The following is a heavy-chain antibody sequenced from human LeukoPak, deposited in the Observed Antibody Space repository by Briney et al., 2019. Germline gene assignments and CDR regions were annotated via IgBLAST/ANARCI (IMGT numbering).Heavy chain of an antibody. CDR3: AKGTGHDDSFDI. D-gene: IGHD3-22*01. J-gene: IGHJ3*02. V-gene: IGHV1-18*01. CDR2: ISTYNGNT. Sequence: GASVKVSCKASGYTFTSYGISWVRQAPGQGLEWMGWISTYNGNTKYAQKVQDRVTVTSDTSTGTVYMELRSLRSDDTAVYYCAKGTGHDDSFDIWGQGTMVTVSS. CDR1: GYTFTSYG.